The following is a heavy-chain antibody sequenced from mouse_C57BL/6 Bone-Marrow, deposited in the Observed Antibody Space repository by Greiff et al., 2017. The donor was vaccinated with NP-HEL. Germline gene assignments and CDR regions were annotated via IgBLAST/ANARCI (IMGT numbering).Heavy chain of an antibody. D-gene: IGHD1-1*01. Sequence: QVQLQQPGAELVMPGASVKLSCKASGYTFTSYWMHWVKQRPGQGLEWIGELDPSDSYTNYNQKFKGKSTLTVDKSSSTAYMQLSSLTSEDSAVYYWARSWGYGSSYGYYAMDYWGQGTSVTVSS. CDR3: ARSWGYGSSYGYYAMDY. CDR1: GYTFTSYW. J-gene: IGHJ4*01. CDR2: LDPSDSYT. V-gene: IGHV1-69*01.